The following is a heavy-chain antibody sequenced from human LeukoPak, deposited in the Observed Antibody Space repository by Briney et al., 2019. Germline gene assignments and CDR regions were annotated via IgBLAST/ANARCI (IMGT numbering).Heavy chain of an antibody. Sequence: PGGSLRLSCAASGFTFSSYWMSWVRQAPGKGLEWVANIKQDGSQKYYVDSVKGRFTISRDNAKNSLYLQMNSLRAEDTAVYYCARDLHYDILTGYPKGGDYFDYWGQGTLVTVSS. CDR3: ARDLHYDILTGYPKGGDYFDY. CDR1: GFTFSSYW. J-gene: IGHJ4*02. V-gene: IGHV3-7*04. CDR2: IKQDGSQK. D-gene: IGHD3-9*01.